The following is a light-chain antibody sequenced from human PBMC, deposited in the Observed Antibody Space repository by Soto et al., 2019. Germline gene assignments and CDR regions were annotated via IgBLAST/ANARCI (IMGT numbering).Light chain of an antibody. V-gene: IGLV2-14*01. CDR1: SSDVGGYNY. CDR3: SSYTSSSTRWL. CDR2: DVS. J-gene: IGLJ3*02. Sequence: QSALTQPAYVSGSPGQSITISCTGTSSDVGGYNYVSWYQQHPGKAPKLMIYDVSNRPSGVSNRFSGSKSGNTASLTISGLQAEDEADYYCSSYTSSSTRWLFGGGTKLTVL.